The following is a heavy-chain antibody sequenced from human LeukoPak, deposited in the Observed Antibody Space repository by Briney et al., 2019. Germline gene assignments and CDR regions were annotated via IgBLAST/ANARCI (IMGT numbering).Heavy chain of an antibody. D-gene: IGHD6-19*01. CDR1: GFIFSSYS. J-gene: IGHJ5*02. CDR3: ARGYSSGWYP. CDR2: ITSSSSYI. Sequence: GGSLRLSCAASGFIFSSYSMNWVRQAPGKGLEWVSSITSSSSYIYHANSVKGRFTISRDNAKNSLYLQMNSLRAEDTAVYYCARGYSSGWYPWGQGTLVTVSS. V-gene: IGHV3-21*01.